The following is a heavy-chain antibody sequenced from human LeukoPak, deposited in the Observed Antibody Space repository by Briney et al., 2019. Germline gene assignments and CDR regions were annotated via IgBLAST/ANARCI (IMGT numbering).Heavy chain of an antibody. J-gene: IGHJ3*02. Sequence: GGSLRLSCAASGFTFSSYSMNWVRQAPGKGLEWVSSISSSSSYIYYADSVKGRFTISRDNAKNSLYLQMNSLRAEDTAVYYCARVVRSIGAFDIWGQGTMVTVSS. V-gene: IGHV3-21*01. CDR1: GFTFSSYS. CDR2: ISSSSSYI. CDR3: ARVVRSIGAFDI. D-gene: IGHD3-22*01.